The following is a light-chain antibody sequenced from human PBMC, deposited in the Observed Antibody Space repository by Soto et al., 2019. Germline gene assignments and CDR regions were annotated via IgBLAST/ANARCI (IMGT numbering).Light chain of an antibody. Sequence: QPVLTQSPSASASLGASVKLTCTLSSGHSRNAIAWHQQLPQKGPRYLMKVNNDDSHTKGAGIPDRFSGSSSGAERYLIISSLQSDDEADYYCQTWETGSVIFGGGTKVTVL. J-gene: IGLJ2*01. CDR3: QTWETGSVI. V-gene: IGLV4-69*01. CDR1: SGHSRNA. CDR2: VNNDDSH.